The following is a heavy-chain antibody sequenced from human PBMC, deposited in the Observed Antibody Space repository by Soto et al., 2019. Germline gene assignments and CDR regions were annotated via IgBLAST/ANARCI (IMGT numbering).Heavy chain of an antibody. J-gene: IGHJ3*02. V-gene: IGHV1-18*01. D-gene: IGHD6-6*01. CDR2: ISAYNGNT. Sequence: GASVKVSCKASGYTFTSYGISWVRQAPGQGLEWMGWISAYNGNTNYAQKLQGRVTMTTDTSTSTAYMELRSLRSDDTAVYYCARRGIAARLSPDAFDIWGQGTMVTVAS. CDR1: GYTFTSYG. CDR3: ARRGIAARLSPDAFDI.